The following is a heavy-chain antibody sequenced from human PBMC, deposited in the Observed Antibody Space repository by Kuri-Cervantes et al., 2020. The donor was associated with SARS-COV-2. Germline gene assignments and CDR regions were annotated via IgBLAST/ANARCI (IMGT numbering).Heavy chain of an antibody. CDR2: IGTNNGNK. D-gene: IGHD2-2*01. V-gene: IGHV1-18*01. CDR1: CYSLTNYD. Sequence: ASGKVSCKASCYSLTNYDMFWVRQAPGQGLEWMGWIGTNNGNKVYAQKFQGRVTMTTDTSTNTASMELTSLRSDDTAVYYCARKGVVVPTPVEYYYAMDVWGQGTTVTVSS. CDR3: ARKGVVVPTPVEYYYAMDV. J-gene: IGHJ6*02.